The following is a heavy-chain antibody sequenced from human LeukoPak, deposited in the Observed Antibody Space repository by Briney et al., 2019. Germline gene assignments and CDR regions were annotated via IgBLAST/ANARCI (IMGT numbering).Heavy chain of an antibody. D-gene: IGHD1-1*01. V-gene: IGHV3-30*04. CDR2: ISTDGSGL. J-gene: IGHJ4*02. CDR1: GFIFSTFA. Sequence: PGESLRLSCAASGFIFSTFAMHWVRQAPGKGLEWVAAISTDGSGLYYADSVKGRFTISRDNSRNTLDLQMNSLRGEDTAVYYCARDVTGNWSWDYWGQGTLVIVSS. CDR3: ARDVTGNWSWDY.